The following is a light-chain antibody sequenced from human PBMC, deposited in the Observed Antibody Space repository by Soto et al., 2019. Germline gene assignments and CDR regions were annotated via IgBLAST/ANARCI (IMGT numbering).Light chain of an antibody. CDR3: QQYNDYCT. CDR2: KAS. V-gene: IGKV1-5*03. Sequence: DTQMTQSPSTLSASVGDRVTITCRASQSINIWLAWYQQKPGRAPKLLIYKASTLESGVPSRFSGSGSGTEFTLTISSLQPDDFATYYCQQYNDYCTFGQGTKVEIK. J-gene: IGKJ1*01. CDR1: QSINIW.